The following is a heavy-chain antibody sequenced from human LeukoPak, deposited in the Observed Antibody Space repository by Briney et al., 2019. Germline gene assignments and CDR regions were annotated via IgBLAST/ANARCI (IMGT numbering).Heavy chain of an antibody. CDR3: ATHGGYCSGGSCPKGYYYYMDV. CDR1: GGSFSGDY. Sequence: SETLSLTCAVYGGSFSGDYWSWIRQPPGKGLEWIGEINHSGSTNYNPSLKSRVTISVDTSKNQLSLKLSSVNAADTAVYYCATHGGYCSGGSCPKGYYYYMDVWGKGTTVTVSS. CDR2: INHSGST. D-gene: IGHD2-15*01. J-gene: IGHJ6*03. V-gene: IGHV4-34*01.